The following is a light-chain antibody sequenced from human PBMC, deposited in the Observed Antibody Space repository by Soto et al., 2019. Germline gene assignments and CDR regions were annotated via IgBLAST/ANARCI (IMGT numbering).Light chain of an antibody. CDR2: EVA. CDR1: SSDVGGYDL. Sequence: QSALTQPPSASGSPGQSVTISCTGTSSDVGGYDLVSWYQQHPGRAPKLILYEVAKRPSGVPARFSGSKSGNTASLTVSGLQADDECDYYCSSFAGDKNLFGGGTKLTVL. CDR3: SSFAGDKNL. J-gene: IGLJ2*01. V-gene: IGLV2-8*01.